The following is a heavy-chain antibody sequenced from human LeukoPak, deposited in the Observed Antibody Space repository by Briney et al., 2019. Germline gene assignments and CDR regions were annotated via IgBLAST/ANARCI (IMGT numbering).Heavy chain of an antibody. V-gene: IGHV4-34*01. CDR3: ARLSGTHYKNYYYCYMDV. CDR2: INHRGST. J-gene: IGHJ6*03. CDR1: GESFSGYY. Sequence: SETLSLTCAVHGESFSGYYWTWIRQPPGKGLEWIGQINHRGSTTYNPSLKSRVTISVNTSKNQFSLKLSSVTAADTALYYCARLSGTHYKNYYYCYMDVWGKGTTVTISS. D-gene: IGHD3-10*01.